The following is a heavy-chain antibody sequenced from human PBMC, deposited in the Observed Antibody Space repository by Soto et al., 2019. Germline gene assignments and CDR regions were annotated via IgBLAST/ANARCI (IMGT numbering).Heavy chain of an antibody. CDR3: ANHHLLYYFDY. V-gene: IGHV3-23*01. Sequence: GGSLRLSCAASGFTFSSYAMSWVRQAPGKGLEWVSAISGSGGSKYYADSVKGRFTISRDNSKNTLYLQMNSLRAEDTAVYYCANHHLLYYFDYWGQGTLVTVSS. J-gene: IGHJ4*02. CDR2: ISGSGGSK. CDR1: GFTFSSYA.